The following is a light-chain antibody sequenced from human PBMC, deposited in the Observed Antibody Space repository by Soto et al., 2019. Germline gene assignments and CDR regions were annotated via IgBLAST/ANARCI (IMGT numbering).Light chain of an antibody. CDR3: QQLNSYPPT. CDR1: QGISSY. J-gene: IGKJ2*01. Sequence: IQLTQSPSSLSASVGDRVTVTCRASQGISSYLAWYQQQPGKAPKLLIYAASTLQRGVSSRLSGSGSGTDFTLTISSLQPEDFVTYYCQQLNSYPPTFGQGTKLEIK. V-gene: IGKV1-9*01. CDR2: AAS.